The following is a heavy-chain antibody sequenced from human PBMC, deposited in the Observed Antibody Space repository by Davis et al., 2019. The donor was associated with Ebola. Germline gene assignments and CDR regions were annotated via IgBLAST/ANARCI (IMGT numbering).Heavy chain of an antibody. Sequence: GESLKISCTASGFIFSRYGMHWVRQAPGKGLEWVAVIWYDGMNKHYADSVRGRFVVSKDFSKKTVDLQIDGLRVEDTAIYYCARCRSGGNCYSIDYWGQGTRITVSS. J-gene: IGHJ4*02. V-gene: IGHV3-33*08. CDR3: ARCRSGGNCYSIDY. D-gene: IGHD2-15*01. CDR1: GFIFSRYG. CDR2: IWYDGMNK.